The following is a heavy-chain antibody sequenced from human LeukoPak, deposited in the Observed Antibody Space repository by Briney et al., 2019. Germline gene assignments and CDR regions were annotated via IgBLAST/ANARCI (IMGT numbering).Heavy chain of an antibody. Sequence: ASVKVSCKASGGTFNSYAISWVRQAPGQGLEWMGGIMTLFGTANYAQESQGKVTFTTDESASTAYMEVSSLRSEDTAVYYCASGSLGDGYGVGDYYQYMDVWGKGTTVTVSS. CDR2: IMTLFGTA. CDR3: ASGSLGDGYGVGDYYQYMDV. CDR1: GGTFNSYA. J-gene: IGHJ6*03. V-gene: IGHV1-69*05. D-gene: IGHD5-24*01.